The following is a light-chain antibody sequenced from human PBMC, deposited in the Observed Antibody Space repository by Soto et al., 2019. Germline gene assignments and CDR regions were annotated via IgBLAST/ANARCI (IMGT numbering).Light chain of an antibody. CDR3: LQDYNYSLT. V-gene: IGKV1-6*01. CDR1: QGIRND. J-gene: IGKJ1*01. Sequence: AIQMTQSRASLSASVGDRVTITCRASQGIRNDLGWYQQKPGKAPKLLIYAASSLQSGVPSRFSGSGSGTDFTLTISSLQPEDFATYYCLQDYNYSLTFGQGTKVEIK. CDR2: AAS.